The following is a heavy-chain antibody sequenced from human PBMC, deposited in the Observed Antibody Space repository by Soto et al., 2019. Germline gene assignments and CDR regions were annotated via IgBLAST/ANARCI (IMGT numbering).Heavy chain of an antibody. D-gene: IGHD2-15*01. CDR3: VRDTMRASVADSLDY. V-gene: IGHV3-48*03. CDR2: ISVSGNII. Sequence: GPMRLPCAASGFNCITYEVNWVRQNPGRGLEWISYISVSGNIIKYADSVKGRFTISRDNAENSLHLHMSSLRVDDTAVYFCVRDTMRASVADSLDYWGQGTQVSLSS. CDR1: GFNCITYE. J-gene: IGHJ4*02.